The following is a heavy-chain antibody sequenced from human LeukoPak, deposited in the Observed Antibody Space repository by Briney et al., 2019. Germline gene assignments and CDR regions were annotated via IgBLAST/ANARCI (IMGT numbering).Heavy chain of an antibody. V-gene: IGHV4-59*12. CDR3: ARVPGYYYDSSGYY. CDR2: ISYSGST. D-gene: IGHD3-22*01. CDR1: GGSIRNYY. J-gene: IGHJ4*02. Sequence: PSETLSLTCTVSGGSIRNYYCSWIRQPPGKGLEWNGYISYSGSTDYNPSLKSRVTISVDTSKNQFSLKLSSVTAADTAVYYCARVPGYYYDSSGYYWGQGTLVTVSS.